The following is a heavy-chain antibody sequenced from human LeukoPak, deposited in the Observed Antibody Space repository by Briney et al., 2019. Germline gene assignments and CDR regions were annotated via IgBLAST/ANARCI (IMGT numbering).Heavy chain of an antibody. Sequence: PSETLSLTCTVPGGSINSTSYYWGWVRQPPGKGLEWIRSIYYSGTTYNNPSLQSRVTMSVDTSKNQFSLKLSSVTAADTAVYYCARHKLTYYFDSWGQGTLVTVSS. CDR2: IYYSGTT. V-gene: IGHV4-39*01. D-gene: IGHD2-15*01. CDR1: GGSINSTSYY. J-gene: IGHJ4*02. CDR3: ARHKLTYYFDS.